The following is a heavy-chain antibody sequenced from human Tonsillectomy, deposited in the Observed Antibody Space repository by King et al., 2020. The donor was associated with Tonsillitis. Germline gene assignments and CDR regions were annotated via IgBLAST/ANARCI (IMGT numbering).Heavy chain of an antibody. CDR3: ARSLNDSSGYYSDWFFDY. J-gene: IGHJ4*02. Sequence: QVQLTQWGAGLLKPSETLSLTCAVYGGSFSGYYWNWLRQPPGKGLEWIGEITHSGSTNYNPSLKSRVTISVDTSKNQFSLKLSSVTAADTAVYYCARSLNDSSGYYSDWFFDYWGQGTLVTVSS. CDR2: ITHSGST. D-gene: IGHD3-22*01. V-gene: IGHV4-34*01. CDR1: GGSFSGYY.